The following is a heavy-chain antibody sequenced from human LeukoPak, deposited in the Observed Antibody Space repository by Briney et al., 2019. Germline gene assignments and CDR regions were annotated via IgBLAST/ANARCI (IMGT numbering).Heavy chain of an antibody. V-gene: IGHV3-74*01. CDR2: LDSDGRTT. CDR3: ARDLGGIYYIAY. J-gene: IGHJ4*02. D-gene: IGHD2-15*01. Sequence: GGSLRLSCAASGFTFSTYWMHWVRHAPGKGLVWVSRLDSDGRTTNYADSVKGRFTISRDNAKNTLYLQMNSLRAEDTAVYYCARDLGGIYYIAYWGQGTLVTVSS. CDR1: GFTFSTYW.